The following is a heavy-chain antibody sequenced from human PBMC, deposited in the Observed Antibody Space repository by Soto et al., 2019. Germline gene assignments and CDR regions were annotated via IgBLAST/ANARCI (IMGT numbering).Heavy chain of an antibody. D-gene: IGHD6-13*01. CDR3: AREAEVRYSSSWGDAFDI. CDR1: GGSISSYY. J-gene: IGHJ3*02. Sequence: QVQLQESGPGLVKPSETLSLTCTVSGGSISSYYWSWIRQPPGKGLEWIGYIYYSGSTNYNPSLKRRVTISVDTSKNQFSLKLSSVTAADTAVYYCAREAEVRYSSSWGDAFDILGQGTMVTVSS. V-gene: IGHV4-59*01. CDR2: IYYSGST.